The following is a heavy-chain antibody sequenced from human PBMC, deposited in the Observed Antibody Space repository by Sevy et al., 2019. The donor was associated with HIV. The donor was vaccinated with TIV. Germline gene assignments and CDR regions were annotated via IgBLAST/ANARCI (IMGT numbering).Heavy chain of an antibody. CDR3: ARDLPPSATTVAHFDC. CDR2: ISNSGTAM. D-gene: IGHD4-17*01. J-gene: IGHJ4*02. V-gene: IGHV3-48*03. Sequence: WGSLRLSCVASGFTFSSYEMNWVRQAPGKGLEWVSYISNSGTAMYYSDSVKGRFTISRDNARNSLYLQMNSLRAEDTAVYYCARDLPPSATTVAHFDCWGQGTLVTVSS. CDR1: GFTFSSYE.